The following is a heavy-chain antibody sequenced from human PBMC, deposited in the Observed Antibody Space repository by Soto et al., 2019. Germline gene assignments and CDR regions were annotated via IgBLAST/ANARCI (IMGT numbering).Heavy chain of an antibody. CDR3: ARSRGSYYTNFDS. Sequence: ASVKVSCKASGYTFTSYGISWVRQAPGQGLEWVGRISALHGTSNFAQKFQGRVTMSTDKSTDTAYMVLTGLTSEDTAVYYCARSRGSYYTNFDSWGQGTLVTVSS. J-gene: IGHJ4*02. CDR2: ISALHGTS. CDR1: GYTFTSYG. V-gene: IGHV1-18*01. D-gene: IGHD3-10*01.